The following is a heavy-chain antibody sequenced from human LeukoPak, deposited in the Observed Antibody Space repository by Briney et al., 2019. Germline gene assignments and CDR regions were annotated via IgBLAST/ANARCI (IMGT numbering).Heavy chain of an antibody. CDR3: AKDPYDSSGYYRDY. V-gene: IGHV3-48*03. Sequence: PGGSLRLSCAASGFTFSRYEMNWVRQAPGKGLEWVSYISRSGDTIYFADSVKGRFTISRDNAKNSLYLQMSSLRAEDTAVYYCAKDPYDSSGYYRDYWGQGTLVTVSS. J-gene: IGHJ4*02. CDR1: GFTFSRYE. D-gene: IGHD3-22*01. CDR2: ISRSGDTI.